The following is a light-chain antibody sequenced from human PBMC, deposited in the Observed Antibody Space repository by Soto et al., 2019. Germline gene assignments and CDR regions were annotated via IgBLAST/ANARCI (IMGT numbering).Light chain of an antibody. V-gene: IGKV3-20*01. J-gene: IGKJ1*01. CDR2: GPS. CDR1: QSVSSNY. Sequence: ETVLTQSPGTLSLSPGERATLSCRASQSVSSNYIAWYQHIPGQAPRLLIYGPSTRATGIPDRFSGSGSGTDFTLTISRLEPEDFAVYYCQQFDRSLPSWTFGQGTKVE. CDR3: QQFDRSLPSWT.